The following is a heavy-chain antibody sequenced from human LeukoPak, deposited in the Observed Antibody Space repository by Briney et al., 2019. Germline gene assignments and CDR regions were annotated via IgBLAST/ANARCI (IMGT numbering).Heavy chain of an antibody. Sequence: PGGSLRLSCAASGFTFSSYDMHWVRQATGKGLEWLSAIGTAGDTYYPGCVKGRFTISRENAKNSLYLQMNSLRAGDTAVYYCARGLRDHSSTRGVNWFDPWGQGTLVTVSS. CDR2: IGTAGDT. CDR1: GFTFSSYD. V-gene: IGHV3-13*01. CDR3: ARGLRDHSSTRGVNWFDP. D-gene: IGHD6-13*01. J-gene: IGHJ5*02.